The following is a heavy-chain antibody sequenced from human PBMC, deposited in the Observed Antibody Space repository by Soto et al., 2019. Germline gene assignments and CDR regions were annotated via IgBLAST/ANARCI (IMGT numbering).Heavy chain of an antibody. V-gene: IGHV4-59*01. Sequence: PSETLSLTCTVSGDSINSYYWSWIRQPPGKGLEWIGYIFYTGTTKYNPSLKSRVTISLDTSKTRFSVKLTSVTAADTAVYYCARASGYSSSWATYAIWGQGTMVTVSS. CDR1: GDSINSYY. J-gene: IGHJ3*02. CDR3: ARASGYSSSWATYAI. CDR2: IFYTGTT. D-gene: IGHD6-13*01.